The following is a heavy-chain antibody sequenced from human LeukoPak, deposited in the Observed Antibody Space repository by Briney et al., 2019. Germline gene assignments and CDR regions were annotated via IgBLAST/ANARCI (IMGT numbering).Heavy chain of an antibody. D-gene: IGHD1-26*01. CDR1: GFGLTTRGMW. J-gene: IGHJ4*02. V-gene: IGHV2-70*11. CDR3: ARIRGSYFDY. Sequence: EAGPAVVQPRQTLTLTCTFSGFGLTTRGMWVCWIRRPPGKALEWLARIDWDDDKYYSISLKTRLTISKDTSKNQVVLTMTNMDPVDTATYYCARIRGSYFDYWGQGTLVTVSS. CDR2: IDWDDDK.